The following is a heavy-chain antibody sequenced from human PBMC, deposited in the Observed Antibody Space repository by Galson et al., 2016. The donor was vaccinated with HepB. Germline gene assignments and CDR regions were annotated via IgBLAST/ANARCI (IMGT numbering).Heavy chain of an antibody. CDR2: ISNAGPYR. CDR3: ARSGGTYSSSSYYFDS. J-gene: IGHJ4*02. CDR1: GSVFRAYG. Sequence: SLRLSCAGSGSVFRAYGSNWNRKTPGTGLDCVSSISNAGPYRLHTDSVKGLFTISRDNDKHSLYLQMNSLRAEDTAVYYCARSGGTYSSSSYYFDSWGQGTLVAVSS. V-gene: IGHV3-21*01. D-gene: IGHD6-6*01.